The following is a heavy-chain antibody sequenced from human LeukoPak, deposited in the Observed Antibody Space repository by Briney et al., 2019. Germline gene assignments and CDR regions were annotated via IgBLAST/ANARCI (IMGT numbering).Heavy chain of an antibody. CDR1: GYSISSGYY. Sequence: PSETLSLTCTVSGYSISSGYYWGWIRQPPGKGLEWIGSIYHSGSTNYNPSLKSRVTISVDTSKNQFSLKLSSVTAADTAVYYCARGPNDFWSGYFPLWGRGTLVTVSS. J-gene: IGHJ2*01. CDR3: ARGPNDFWSGYFPL. V-gene: IGHV4-38-2*02. D-gene: IGHD3-3*01. CDR2: IYHSGST.